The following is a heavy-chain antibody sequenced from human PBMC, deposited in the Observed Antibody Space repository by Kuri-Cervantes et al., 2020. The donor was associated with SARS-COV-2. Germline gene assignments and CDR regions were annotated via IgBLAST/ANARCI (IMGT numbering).Heavy chain of an antibody. V-gene: IGHV3-7*01. CDR3: ARDPGIV. CDR2: IKQDGSET. J-gene: IGHJ4*02. CDR1: GFTFSSYS. Sequence: GESLKISCAASGFTFSSYSMNWVRQAPGKGLEWVANIKQDGSETYYVDSVKGRFTISRDNAKNSLYLQMNSLRAEDTAVYYCARDPGIVWGQGTLVTVSS. D-gene: IGHD2-15*01.